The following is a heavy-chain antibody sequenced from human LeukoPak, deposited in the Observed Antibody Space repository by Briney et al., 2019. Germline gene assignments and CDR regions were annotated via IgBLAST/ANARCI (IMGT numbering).Heavy chain of an antibody. CDR1: GFTFSTYW. Sequence: GGSLRFSFEAFGFTFSTYWWNGFRQLPGRGLFWFPRINSDGSTTSYADSVKGRFTISRDNAKNTLYLQMNSLRAEDTAVYYCARDQNYYGSGSYAPYYYYGMDVWGKGTTVTVSS. CDR2: INSDGSTT. CDR3: ARDQNYYGSGSYAPYYYYGMDV. V-gene: IGHV3-74*01. D-gene: IGHD3-10*01. J-gene: IGHJ6*04.